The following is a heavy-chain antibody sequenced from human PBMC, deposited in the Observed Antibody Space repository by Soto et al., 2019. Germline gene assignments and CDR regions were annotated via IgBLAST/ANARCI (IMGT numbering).Heavy chain of an antibody. CDR1: GFTFSSYW. D-gene: IGHD6-13*01. Sequence: EVPLVESGGNLVQPGGSLRLSCAASGFTFSSYWMHWVRQAPGEGPVWVSRINTDGSTTTYADSVKGRFTISRDNAKNTLYLQMDSLRAEDTAVYYCVRGHSSHWVNWFDPWGQGTLVTVSS. CDR3: VRGHSSHWVNWFDP. CDR2: INTDGSTT. V-gene: IGHV3-74*01. J-gene: IGHJ5*02.